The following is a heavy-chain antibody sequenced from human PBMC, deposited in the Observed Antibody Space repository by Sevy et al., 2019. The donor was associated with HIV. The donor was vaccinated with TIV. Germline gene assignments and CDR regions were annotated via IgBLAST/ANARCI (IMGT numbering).Heavy chain of an antibody. V-gene: IGHV4-39*01. J-gene: IGHJ3*02. CDR1: GDSISSSSYY. CDR3: ARPYGTVTKAFDI. CDR2: IYYSGST. D-gene: IGHD4-17*01. Sequence: SETLSLTCTVSGDSISSSSYYWGWIRQPPGKGLEWIGSIYYSGSTYYNPSLKSRVTISVDTSKNQFSLKLSSVTAADTAVYYCARPYGTVTKAFDIWGQGTMVTVSS.